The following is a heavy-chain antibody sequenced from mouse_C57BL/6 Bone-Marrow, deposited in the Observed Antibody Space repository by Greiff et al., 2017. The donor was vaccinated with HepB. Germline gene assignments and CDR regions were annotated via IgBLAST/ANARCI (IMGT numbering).Heavy chain of an antibody. J-gene: IGHJ1*03. Sequence: VQLKQSGAELVRPGASVKLSCTASGFNIKDDYMHWVKQRPEQGLEWIGWIDPENGDTEYASKFQGKATITADTSSNTAYLQLSSLTSEDTAVYYCTTMGGAGTDWYFDVWGTGTTVTVSS. D-gene: IGHD4-1*01. V-gene: IGHV14-4*01. CDR3: TTMGGAGTDWYFDV. CDR2: IDPENGDT. CDR1: GFNIKDDY.